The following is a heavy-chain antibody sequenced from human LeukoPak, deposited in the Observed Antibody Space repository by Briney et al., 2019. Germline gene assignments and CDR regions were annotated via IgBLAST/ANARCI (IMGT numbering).Heavy chain of an antibody. V-gene: IGHV1-69*13. Sequence: SSVTLSWKASGGTFSSYAISWVRQAPGQGLEWMGGIIPIFGKANYAQKFQGRVTITADESTSTAYMELSSLRSEDTAVYYCARNPRTGYYYYVWGSWGQGTLVTVSS. J-gene: IGHJ4*02. CDR2: IIPIFGKA. D-gene: IGHD3-16*01. CDR3: ARNPRTGYYYYVWGS. CDR1: GGTFSSYA.